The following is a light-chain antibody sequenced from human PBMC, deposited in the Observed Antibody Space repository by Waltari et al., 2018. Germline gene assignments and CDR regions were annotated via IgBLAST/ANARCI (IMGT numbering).Light chain of an antibody. CDR2: ENN. V-gene: IGLV6-57*01. Sequence: NFVLTQPHSVSESPEKTVTISCTRSSGRIAANYLQWYQQRPGSSPTIVIYENNQRPSGVPDRFSGSIDGSSNSASLTISGLKTDDEADYFCQSYDTTARVFGGGTKLTVL. J-gene: IGLJ3*02. CDR1: SGRIAANY. CDR3: QSYDTTARV.